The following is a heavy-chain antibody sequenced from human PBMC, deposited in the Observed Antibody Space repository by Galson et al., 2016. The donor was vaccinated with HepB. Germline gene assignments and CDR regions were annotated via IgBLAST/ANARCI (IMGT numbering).Heavy chain of an antibody. D-gene: IGHD3-10*01. Sequence: SLRLSCAASGFTFSSYSIHWVRQAPGKGLEWVAVISKNGRAISYADSVKGRFTISRDNSKNTVYLQMNSLRAEDTAVYYCVRDRGTYYSSGSYPGDCWGQGTLVTVSS. CDR3: VRDRGTYYSSGSYPGDC. CDR2: ISKNGRAI. CDR1: GFTFSSYS. V-gene: IGHV3-30*03. J-gene: IGHJ4*02.